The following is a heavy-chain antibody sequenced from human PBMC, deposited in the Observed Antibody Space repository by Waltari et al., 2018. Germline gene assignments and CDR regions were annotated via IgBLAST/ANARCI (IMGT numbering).Heavy chain of an antibody. V-gene: IGHV5-51*01. CDR3: ARLVASRWFDP. J-gene: IGHJ5*02. D-gene: IGHD6-6*01. Sequence: EVQLIQSGGEGRKPGDSLKISCQGFGYNFDTQWIAWVREKPGEGLEWMGSIYPGDSDTQYSPSFEGHVTISADRSVNTAYLQWASLQASDSAIYYCARLVASRWFDPWGQGTLVTVSS. CDR1: GYNFDTQW. CDR2: IYPGDSDT.